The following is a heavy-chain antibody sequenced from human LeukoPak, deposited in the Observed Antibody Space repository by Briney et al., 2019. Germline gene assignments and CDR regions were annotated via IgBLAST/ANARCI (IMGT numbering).Heavy chain of an antibody. CDR2: INPNSGGT. J-gene: IGHJ4*02. V-gene: IGHV1-2*02. Sequence: ASVKVSCKASGYTFTGYYMHWVRQAPGQGLEWMGWINPNSGGTNYAQKFQGRVTMTRNTSISTAYMELSSLRSEDTAVYYCARAEVLLRYFDWLTDWGQGTLVTVSS. D-gene: IGHD3-9*01. CDR1: GYTFTGYY. CDR3: ARAEVLLRYFDWLTD.